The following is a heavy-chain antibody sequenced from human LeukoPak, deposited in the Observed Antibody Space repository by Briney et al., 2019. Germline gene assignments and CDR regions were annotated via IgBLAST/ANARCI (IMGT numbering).Heavy chain of an antibody. V-gene: IGHV3-33*01. CDR3: ARGSNYDFWSGHDY. D-gene: IGHD3-3*01. Sequence: GGSLRLSCAASGFTFSSYGTHWVRQAPGKGLEWVAVIWYDGSNKYYADSVKGRFTISRDNSKNTLYLQMNSLRAEDTAVYYCARGSNYDFWSGHDYWGQGTLVTVSS. CDR2: IWYDGSNK. J-gene: IGHJ4*02. CDR1: GFTFSSYG.